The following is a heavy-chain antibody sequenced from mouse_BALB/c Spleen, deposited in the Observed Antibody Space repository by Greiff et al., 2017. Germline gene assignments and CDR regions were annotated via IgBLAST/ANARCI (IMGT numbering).Heavy chain of an antibody. CDR3: ARHVTYGNYGFAY. Sequence: EVHLVESGGDLVKPGGSLKLSCAASGFTFSSYGMSWVRQTPDKRLEWVATISSGGSYTYYPDSVKGRFTISRDNAKNTLYLQMSSLKSEDTAMYYCARHVTYGNYGFAYWGQGTLVTVSA. CDR1: GFTFSSYG. D-gene: IGHD2-1*01. J-gene: IGHJ3*01. CDR2: ISSGGSYT. V-gene: IGHV5-6*01.